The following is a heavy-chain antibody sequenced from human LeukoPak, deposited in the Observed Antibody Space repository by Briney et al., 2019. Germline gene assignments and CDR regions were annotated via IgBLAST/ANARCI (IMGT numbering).Heavy chain of an antibody. CDR1: GGSISSSSYY. Sequence: PSETLSLTCTVSGGSISSSSYYWGWIRQPPGKGLEWIGSIYYNGSTYYNPSLKSRVTISVDTSKNQFSLKLSSVTAADTAVYYCARYCGGDCYSVYFDYWGQGTLVTVSS. D-gene: IGHD2-21*02. J-gene: IGHJ4*02. CDR2: IYYNGST. CDR3: ARYCGGDCYSVYFDY. V-gene: IGHV4-39*07.